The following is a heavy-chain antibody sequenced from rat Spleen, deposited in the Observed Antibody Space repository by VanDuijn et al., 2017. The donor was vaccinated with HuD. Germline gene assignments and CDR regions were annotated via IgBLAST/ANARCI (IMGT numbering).Heavy chain of an antibody. CDR1: GFTFSDYS. CDR3: ARHYNNYGVMDA. D-gene: IGHD1-10*01. CDR2: ISYDGSST. J-gene: IGHJ4*01. Sequence: EVQLVESGGGLVQPGRSLKLSCAASGFTFSDYSMAWVRQAPKKGPEWVATISYDGSSTYYRDSVKGRFTISRDNAKSTLYLQMDSLGSEDTATYYCARHYNNYGVMDAWGQGASVTVSS. V-gene: IGHV5-7*01.